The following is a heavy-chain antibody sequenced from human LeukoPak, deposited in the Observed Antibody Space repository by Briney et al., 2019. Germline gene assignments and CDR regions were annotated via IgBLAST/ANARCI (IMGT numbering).Heavy chain of an antibody. J-gene: IGHJ5*02. V-gene: IGHV3-23*01. CDR2: LSDSGAYT. CDR1: GFTFSSYA. Sequence: GGSLRLSCAASGFTFSSYAMSWVRLAPGKGLEWVSALSDSGAYTYYADSVRGRFTISRDNSKNTLFLQMNSLRAEDTAVYYCARGYCSGSSCYQRNWFDPWGQGSLVTVSS. D-gene: IGHD2-2*01. CDR3: ARGYCSGSSCYQRNWFDP.